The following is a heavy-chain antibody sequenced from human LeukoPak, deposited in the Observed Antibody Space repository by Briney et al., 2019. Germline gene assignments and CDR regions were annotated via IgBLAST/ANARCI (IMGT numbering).Heavy chain of an antibody. CDR2: ISSSGSST. CDR1: GFTFSSYA. J-gene: IGHJ4*02. Sequence: GGSLRLSCAASGFTFSSYAMGWGRQAPGKGLEWVSGISSSGSSTYYRDSVKGRFTISRDNSKNTLYLQMNSLRAEDTAVYYCVKYDCGGDCYDYFDYWGQGTLVTVSS. D-gene: IGHD2-21*02. CDR3: VKYDCGGDCYDYFDY. V-gene: IGHV3-23*01.